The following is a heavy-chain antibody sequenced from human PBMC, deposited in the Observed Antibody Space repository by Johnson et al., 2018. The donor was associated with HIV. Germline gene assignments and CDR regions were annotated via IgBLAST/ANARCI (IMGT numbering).Heavy chain of an antibody. V-gene: IGHV3-7*03. Sequence: QLVESGGALVQPGDSLGLSCAVSGFTFSNYWMSWVRQAPGKGLEWVANIKEDGSEKHYVDSVRGRFTITRDNVKNFLYLQMNSLRAEDTALYYCAREGGYCSGGNCWFPFDIWGQGTMVTVSS. D-gene: IGHD2-15*01. CDR3: AREGGYCSGGNCWFPFDI. CDR2: IKEDGSEK. CDR1: GFTFSNYW. J-gene: IGHJ3*02.